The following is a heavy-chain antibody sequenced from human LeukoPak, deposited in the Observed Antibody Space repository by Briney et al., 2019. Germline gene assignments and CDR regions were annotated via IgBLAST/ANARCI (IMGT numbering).Heavy chain of an antibody. CDR3: AREAQVVPAAIRFDY. CDR1: GGSISSYY. D-gene: IGHD2-2*02. CDR2: IYTSGST. Sequence: SETLSLTCTVSGGSISSYYWSWIRQPAGKGLEWIGRIYTSGSTNYNPSLKSRVTMSVDTSKNQFSLKLSSVTAAVTAVYYCAREAQVVPAAIRFDYWGQGTLVTVSS. J-gene: IGHJ4*02. V-gene: IGHV4-4*07.